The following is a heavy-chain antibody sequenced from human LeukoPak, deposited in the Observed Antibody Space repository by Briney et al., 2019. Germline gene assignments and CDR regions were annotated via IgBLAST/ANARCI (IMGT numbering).Heavy chain of an antibody. Sequence: GASVKVSCKASGYTFTTDDINWVRQAIGQKLEWMGGMNPKTGNTGYAQKFQGRVTITRNTSISTAYMELSSLRSDDTAVYYRARLLRDYSVVFWGQGTLVTVSS. J-gene: IGHJ4*02. V-gene: IGHV1-8*03. CDR1: GYTFTTDD. CDR3: ARLLRDYSVVF. D-gene: IGHD4-23*01. CDR2: MNPKTGNT.